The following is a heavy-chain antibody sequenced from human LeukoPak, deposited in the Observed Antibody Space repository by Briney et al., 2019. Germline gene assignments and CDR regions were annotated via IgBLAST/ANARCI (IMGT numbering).Heavy chain of an antibody. CDR3: ARDSASVRTSWYFDL. V-gene: IGHV4-59*11. J-gene: IGHJ2*01. CDR2: YTGDANYNPT. Sequence: SETLSLTCTVSGGSFSSHYWTWIRHPPGKALEWIGYYTGDANYNPTKYNPFLRSRATISLDTSTNQFSLKLSSVTAADTAVYYCARDSASVRTSWYFDLWGRGTLVTVSS. CDR1: GGSFSSHY. D-gene: IGHD1-14*01.